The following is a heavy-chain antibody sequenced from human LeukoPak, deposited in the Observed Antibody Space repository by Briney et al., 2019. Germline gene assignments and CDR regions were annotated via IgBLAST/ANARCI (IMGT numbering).Heavy chain of an antibody. V-gene: IGHV3-74*01. CDR1: GFTFSTYS. D-gene: IGHD1-26*01. CDR2: INGDGDKI. CDR3: ARGNWEPADY. Sequence: TGRSLRPSCAAPGFTFSTYSTHSVRPPPENRLVCVSQINGDGDKIDYAGSVKGRFTISRDNAKNTLYLQMNSLRVEDTAIYYCARGNWEPADYWGQGTLVTVSS. J-gene: IGHJ4*02.